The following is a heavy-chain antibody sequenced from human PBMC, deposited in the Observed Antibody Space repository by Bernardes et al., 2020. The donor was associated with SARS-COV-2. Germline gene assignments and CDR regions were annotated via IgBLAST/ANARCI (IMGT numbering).Heavy chain of an antibody. CDR3: ARVGTLGWN. CDR2: ISGSSRYT. CDR1: GFMFSTYG. Sequence: GGTLFLSCAASGFMFSTYGMNWVRQAPGKGLEWVSYISGSSRYTYYADSVKGRFTISRDNAKNSLYLQMNSLRVEDTAVYYCARVGTLGWNWGQGTLVTVSS. D-gene: IGHD6-19*01. J-gene: IGHJ4*02. V-gene: IGHV3-21*01.